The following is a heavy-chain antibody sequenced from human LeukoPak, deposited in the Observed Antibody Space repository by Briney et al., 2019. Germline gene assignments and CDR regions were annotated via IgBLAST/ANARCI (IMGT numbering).Heavy chain of an antibody. Sequence: GGSLRLSCAASGFTFSNYAMSWVRQAPGKGLEWVSGISGSGGSTYYAESVKGRFTISRDNSKNTLYLQMNSLRAEDTAVYYCAKDRLAAAGSYYYYGMDVWGQGTTVTVSS. CDR1: GFTFSNYA. J-gene: IGHJ6*02. V-gene: IGHV3-23*01. CDR3: AKDRLAAAGSYYYYGMDV. CDR2: ISGSGGST. D-gene: IGHD6-13*01.